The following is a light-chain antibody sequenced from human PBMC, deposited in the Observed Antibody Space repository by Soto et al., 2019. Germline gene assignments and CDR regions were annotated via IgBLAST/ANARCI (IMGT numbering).Light chain of an antibody. CDR2: DVS. CDR3: SSYTTSNTRQIV. Sequence: SGLTQPASVRGSRGQAGTISCTGTTSDVGGYNYVSWYQHHPGKAPKLLIYDVSNRPSGVSNRFSGSKSDNTASLTISGLQPEDEADYYCSSYTTSNTRQIVFGTGT. J-gene: IGLJ1*01. CDR1: TSDVGGYNY. V-gene: IGLV2-14*03.